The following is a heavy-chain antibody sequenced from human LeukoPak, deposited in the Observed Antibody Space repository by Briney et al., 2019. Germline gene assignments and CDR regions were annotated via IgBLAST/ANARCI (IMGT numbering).Heavy chain of an antibody. J-gene: IGHJ4*02. CDR2: ISSSGSTI. CDR3: ARGGSGYYYDSSGYPPY. Sequence: GGSLRLSCAASGFTFSSYSMNWVRQAPGKGLEWVSYISSSGSTIYYADSVKGRFTISRDNAKNSLYLQMNSLRAEDTAVYYCARGGSGYYYDSSGYPPYWGQGTLVTVSS. CDR1: GFTFSSYS. D-gene: IGHD3-22*01. V-gene: IGHV3-48*04.